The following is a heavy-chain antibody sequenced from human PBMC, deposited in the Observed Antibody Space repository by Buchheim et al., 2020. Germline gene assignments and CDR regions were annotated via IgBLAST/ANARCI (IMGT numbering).Heavy chain of an antibody. J-gene: IGHJ6*02. CDR1: GFTFSSYA. D-gene: IGHD3-10*01. CDR3: ARVCPACGAVRGAGRVVDYYYGMDV. V-gene: IGHV3-30*01. Sequence: QVQLVESGGGVVQPGRSLRLSCAASGFTFSSYAMHWVRQAPGKGLEWVAVISYDGSNKYYADSVKGRFTISRDNSKNTLYLQMNSLRAEDTAVYYCARVCPACGAVRGAGRVVDYYYGMDVWGQGTT. CDR2: ISYDGSNK.